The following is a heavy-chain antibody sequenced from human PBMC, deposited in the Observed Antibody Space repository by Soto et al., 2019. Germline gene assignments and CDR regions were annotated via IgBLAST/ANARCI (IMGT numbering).Heavy chain of an antibody. CDR1: GFTFTSSA. Sequence: SAKVACKASGFTFTSSAVQWVRQAHARRLELIGWIVLGSGNTNYAQKFQERVTLTRDMSTSTAYMELSSLRSEDTAVYYCAAPTPAGYYGMDVWGQGTTVTVS. CDR2: IVLGSGNT. J-gene: IGHJ6*02. V-gene: IGHV1-58*01. CDR3: AAPTPAGYYGMDV.